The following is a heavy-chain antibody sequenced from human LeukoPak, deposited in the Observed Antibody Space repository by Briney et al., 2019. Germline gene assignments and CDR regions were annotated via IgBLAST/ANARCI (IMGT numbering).Heavy chain of an antibody. CDR3: AKEMSPMVHSDY. D-gene: IGHD2-8*01. Sequence: GGSLRLSCAASGFTFSSYAMHWVRQAPGKGLEWVAIISSDGSQKFYADSVKGRFTISRDNSKNTLYLQMDSLRAEDTAVYYCAKEMSPMVHSDYWGQGTLVTVSS. V-gene: IGHV3-30*18. CDR2: ISSDGSQK. CDR1: GFTFSSYA. J-gene: IGHJ4*02.